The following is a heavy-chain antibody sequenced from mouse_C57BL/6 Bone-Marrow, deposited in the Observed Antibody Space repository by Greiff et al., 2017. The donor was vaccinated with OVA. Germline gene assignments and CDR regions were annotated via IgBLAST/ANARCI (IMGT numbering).Heavy chain of an antibody. CDR2: ISDGGSYT. J-gene: IGHJ2*01. CDR1: GFTFSSYA. CDR3: ARDHYGSSLYFDY. V-gene: IGHV5-4*01. D-gene: IGHD1-1*01. Sequence: EVQGVESGGGLVKPGGSLKLSCAASGFTFSSYAMSWVRQTPEKRLEWVATISDGGSYTYYPDNVKGRFTISRDNAKNDLYLQMSHLKSEDTAMYYCARDHYGSSLYFDYWGQGTTLTVSS.